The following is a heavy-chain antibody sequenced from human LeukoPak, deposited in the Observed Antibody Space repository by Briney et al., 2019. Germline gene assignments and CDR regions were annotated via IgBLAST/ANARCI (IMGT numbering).Heavy chain of an antibody. CDR2: IIPIFGTA. Sequence: GASVKVSCKASGGTFSSYAISWVRQAPGQGLEWMGGIIPIFGTANYAQKFQGRVTITADKSTSTAYMELSSLRSEDTAVYYCARHGPYTIFDPEYYYYYYMDVWGKGTTVTISS. CDR3: ARHGPYTIFDPEYYYYYYMDV. CDR1: GGTFSSYA. J-gene: IGHJ6*03. V-gene: IGHV1-69*06. D-gene: IGHD3-3*01.